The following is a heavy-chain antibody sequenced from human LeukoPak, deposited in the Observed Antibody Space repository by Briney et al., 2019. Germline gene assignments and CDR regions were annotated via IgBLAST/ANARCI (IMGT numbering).Heavy chain of an antibody. V-gene: IGHV3-9*01. Sequence: GGSLRLSCAATGFTFKDYGMHWVRHPPGKSLEWVSSINWNGGGTDYADSVKGRFTISRDNAKNSLYLQLSSLRPEDTALYYCAKHMRATNTYSFFGLDVWGQGTTVTVSS. CDR1: GFTFKDYG. CDR3: AKHMRATNTYSFFGLDV. J-gene: IGHJ6*02. D-gene: IGHD1-26*01. CDR2: INWNGGGT.